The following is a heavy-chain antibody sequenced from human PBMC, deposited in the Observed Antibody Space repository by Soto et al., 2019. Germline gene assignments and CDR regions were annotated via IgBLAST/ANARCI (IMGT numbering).Heavy chain of an antibody. J-gene: IGHJ6*02. CDR2: INHSGST. V-gene: IGHV4-34*01. Sequence: SETLSLTCAVYGGSFSGYYWSWIRQPPGKGLEWIGEINHSGSTNYNPSLKSRVTISVDTSKNQFSLKLSSVTAADTAVYYCARGRFTYGSGSYDNVRHYYGMDVWGQGTTVTVSS. CDR3: ARGRFTYGSGSYDNVRHYYGMDV. D-gene: IGHD3-10*01. CDR1: GGSFSGYY.